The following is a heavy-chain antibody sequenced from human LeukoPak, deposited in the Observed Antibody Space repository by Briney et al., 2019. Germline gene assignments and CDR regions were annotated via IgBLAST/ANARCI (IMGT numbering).Heavy chain of an antibody. J-gene: IGHJ4*02. Sequence: GASVKVSCKASGGTFSSYAISWVRQAPGQGLEWMGRIIPILGIANYAQKFQGRVTITADKSTSTAYMELSSLRSEDTAVYYCARDPDGYNELIFDYWGQGTLVTVSS. CDR2: IIPILGIA. CDR1: GGTFSSYA. CDR3: ARDPDGYNELIFDY. D-gene: IGHD5-24*01. V-gene: IGHV1-69*04.